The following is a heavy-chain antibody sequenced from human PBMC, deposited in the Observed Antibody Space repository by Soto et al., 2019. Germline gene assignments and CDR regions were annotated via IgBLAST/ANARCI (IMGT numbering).Heavy chain of an antibody. CDR2: IGPESGAT. J-gene: IGHJ4*02. V-gene: IGHV1-2*02. CDR3: GRGRSGQIVVFY. CDR1: GYTFTGHY. Sequence: VKVSCKASGYTFTGHYIHWVRQAPEQGPEWMGEIGPESGATRYAQKFQGRVTMTRDMSITTVYMELNNLSPDDTAVYYCGRGRSGQIVVFYWGQGTPVTVSS. D-gene: IGHD1-26*01.